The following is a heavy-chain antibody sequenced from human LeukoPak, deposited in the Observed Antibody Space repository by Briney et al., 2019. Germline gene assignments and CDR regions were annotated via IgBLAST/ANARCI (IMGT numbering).Heavy chain of an antibody. D-gene: IGHD3-9*01. Sequence: ASVKVSCKVSGYTLTELSMHWVRQAPGKGLEWMGGFDPEDGETIYAQKFQGRVTMTEDTSTDTAYMELSSLRSEDTAVYYCATGTYVLRYFDWSLGAFDIWGQGTMVTASS. V-gene: IGHV1-24*01. CDR3: ATGTYVLRYFDWSLGAFDI. CDR1: GYTLTELS. CDR2: FDPEDGET. J-gene: IGHJ3*02.